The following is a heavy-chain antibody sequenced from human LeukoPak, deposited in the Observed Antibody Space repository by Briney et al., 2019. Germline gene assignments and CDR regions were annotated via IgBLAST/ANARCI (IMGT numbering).Heavy chain of an antibody. D-gene: IGHD4-17*01. V-gene: IGHV3-48*01. Sequence: GGSLRLSCAASGFTFSSYEMNWVRQAPGKGLEWVSDISSGSRNINYADSVKGRFTVSRDNAKNSLYLQMNSLRVEDTAVYYCARRTEVWKTYGSYYYYMDVWGKGTTVTVSS. CDR1: GFTFSSYE. CDR3: ARRTEVWKTYGSYYYYMDV. CDR2: ISSGSRNI. J-gene: IGHJ6*03.